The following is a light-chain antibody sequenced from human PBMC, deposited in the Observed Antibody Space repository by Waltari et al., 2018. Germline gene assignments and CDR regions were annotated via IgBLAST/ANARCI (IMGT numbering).Light chain of an antibody. CDR2: QDR. J-gene: IGLJ2*01. Sequence: SYELTQPSSLSVSPGQTASITCSGDNLGDKYVCWYQQKSGQSPVLVIYQDRKRPSGIPERFSGSNSGDTATLTTSGTQAMDEADYYCQAWDSSTEVVFGGGTMLTVL. CDR3: QAWDSSTEVV. V-gene: IGLV3-1*01. CDR1: NLGDKY.